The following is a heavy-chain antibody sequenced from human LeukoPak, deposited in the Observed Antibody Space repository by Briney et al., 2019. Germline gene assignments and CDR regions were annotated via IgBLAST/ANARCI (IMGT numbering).Heavy chain of an antibody. CDR2: VFHSGST. D-gene: IGHD3-9*01. J-gene: IGHJ6*03. V-gene: IGHV4-38-2*02. CDR1: GSSLRSGYY. CDR3: AREGYNKNSHYVYSYYYMDV. Sequence: SETLSLTCTVSGSSLRSGYYWGWIRQSPGKGLEWIGSVFHSGSTYYNPSLKSRVTMSVDTSKNQFSLSLNSVTAADTAVYYCAREGYNKNSHYVYSYYYMDVWGKGTTVTVSS.